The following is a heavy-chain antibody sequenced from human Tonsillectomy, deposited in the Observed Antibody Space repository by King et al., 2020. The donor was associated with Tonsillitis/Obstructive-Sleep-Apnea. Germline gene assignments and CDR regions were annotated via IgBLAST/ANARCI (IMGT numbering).Heavy chain of an antibody. CDR3: ARDVGPTSSSSQGH. CDR1: GFTFSSYS. D-gene: IGHD6-13*01. V-gene: IGHV3-21*01. CDR2: ISSSNNYI. Sequence: VQLVESGGGLVKPGGSLRLSCAASGFTFSSYSMNWVRQAPGKGLEWVSSISSSNNYIFCADSVKGRFTISRDNAKNSLYLQMNSLRAEDTAVYYCARDVGPTSSSSQGHWGQGTLVTVSS. J-gene: IGHJ4*02.